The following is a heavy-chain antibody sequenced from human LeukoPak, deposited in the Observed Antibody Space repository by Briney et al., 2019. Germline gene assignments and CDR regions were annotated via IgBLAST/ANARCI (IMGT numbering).Heavy chain of an antibody. CDR2: ISGSGGST. V-gene: IGHV3-23*01. Sequence: EAGGSLRLSCAAPGSTLSTYAKSWVRQAPGKGLEWVSGISGSGGSTYYADSVKGRFTISRDNSKNTLYLQMNSLRAEDTAVYYCANSRGVSAPLDLWGQGTLVTVSS. CDR3: ANSRGVSAPLDL. CDR1: GSTLSTYA. J-gene: IGHJ4*02.